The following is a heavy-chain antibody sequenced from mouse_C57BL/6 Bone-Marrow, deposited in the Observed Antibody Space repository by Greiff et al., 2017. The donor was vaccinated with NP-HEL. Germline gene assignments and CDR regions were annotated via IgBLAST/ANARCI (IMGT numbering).Heavy chain of an antibody. V-gene: IGHV5-17*01. CDR3: ASNYSSYWYFDV. CDR1: GFTFSDYG. CDR2: ISSGSSTI. Sequence: DVMLVESGGGLVKPGGSLKLSCAASGFTFSDYGMHWVRQAPEKGLGWVAYISSGSSTIYYADTVKGRFTISRDNAKNTLFPQMTSLRSEDTAMYYCASNYSSYWYFDVWGTGTTVTVSS. J-gene: IGHJ1*03. D-gene: IGHD2-12*01.